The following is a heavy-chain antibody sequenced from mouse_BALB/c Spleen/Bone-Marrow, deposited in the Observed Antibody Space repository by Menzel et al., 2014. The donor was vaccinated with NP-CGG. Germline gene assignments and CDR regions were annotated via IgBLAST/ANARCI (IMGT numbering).Heavy chain of an antibody. V-gene: IGHV2-2*02. CDR2: IWSGGTT. J-gene: IGHJ4*01. CDR3: ARNPIRRNAMDY. CDR1: GFSLTSYG. Sequence: VQGVESGPGLVQPSQSLSITCTVSGFSLTSYGVHWVRRSPGKGLEWLGVIWSGGTTDYNAPFISRLSISKDNSKSQVFFKMNSLQANDTAIYYCARNPIRRNAMDYWGQGTSVTVSS. D-gene: IGHD2-12*01.